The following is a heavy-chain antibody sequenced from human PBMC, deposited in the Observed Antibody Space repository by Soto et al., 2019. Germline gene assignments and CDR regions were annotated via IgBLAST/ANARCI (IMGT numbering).Heavy chain of an antibody. D-gene: IGHD2-15*01. J-gene: IGHJ6*02. CDR2: IDPSDSYT. Sequence: GESLKISCKGSGYSFTSYWISWVRQMPGKGLEWMERIDPSDSYTNYSPSFQGHVTISADKSISTAYLQWSSLKASDTAMYYCAIQDCSGGSCYLYYYYGMDVWGQGTTVTVSS. V-gene: IGHV5-10-1*01. CDR1: GYSFTSYW. CDR3: AIQDCSGGSCYLYYYYGMDV.